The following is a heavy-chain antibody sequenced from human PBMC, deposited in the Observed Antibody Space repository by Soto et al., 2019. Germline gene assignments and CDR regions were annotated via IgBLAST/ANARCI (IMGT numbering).Heavy chain of an antibody. D-gene: IGHD3-22*01. CDR2: IIPILGIA. CDR1: GGTFSSYA. J-gene: IGHJ4*02. CDR3: EREGNYYDSSGYYYFSY. Sequence: ASVKVSCKASGGTFSSYAISWVRQAPGKGLEGMGGIIPILGIANYAQKFQVIVTITADKSTSTAFMELSRLRSEGTALYYCEREGNYYDSSGYYYFSYWGPGTLVTVSS. V-gene: IGHV1-69*10.